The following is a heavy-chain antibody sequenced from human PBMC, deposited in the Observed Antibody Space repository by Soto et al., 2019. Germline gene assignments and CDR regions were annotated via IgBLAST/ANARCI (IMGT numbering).Heavy chain of an antibody. CDR3: VRDPCVDCFDWYFDL. CDR1: GFAFIRFA. D-gene: IGHD2-21*02. J-gene: IGHJ2*01. V-gene: IGHV3-30*09. CDR2: ISYDGTTK. Sequence: GGSLRLSCAASGFAFIRFALHWLRQAPCKGLEWVALISYDGTTKYYPDAVKGRFAISRDNSNNTLYLEMNSLRPEDTAFYYCVRDPCVDCFDWYFDLWGHGTLVTVSS.